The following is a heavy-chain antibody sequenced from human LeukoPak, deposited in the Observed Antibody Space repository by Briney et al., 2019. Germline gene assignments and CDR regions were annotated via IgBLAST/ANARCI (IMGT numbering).Heavy chain of an antibody. CDR2: IKQDGSEK. CDR3: ARDRGAARREATNWFDP. Sequence: GGSLRLSCAASGFTISSYGMHWVRQAPGKGLEWVANIKQDGSEKYYVDSVKGRFTISRDNAKNSLYLQMNSLRAEDTAVYYCARDRGAARREATNWFDPWGQGTLVTVSS. D-gene: IGHD6-6*01. V-gene: IGHV3-7*01. CDR1: GFTISSYG. J-gene: IGHJ5*02.